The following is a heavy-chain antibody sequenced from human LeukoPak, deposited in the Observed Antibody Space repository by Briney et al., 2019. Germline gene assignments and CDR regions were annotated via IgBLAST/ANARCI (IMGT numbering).Heavy chain of an antibody. CDR1: GRSFSGYY. D-gene: IGHD5-18*01. J-gene: IGHJ4*02. Sequence: SETLSLTCAVYGRSFSGYYWSWIRQPPGKGLEWIGEINHSGSTNYNPSLKSRVTISVDTSKNQFSLKLSSVTAADTAVYSCARHPERYSYFDYWGQGTLVTVSS. V-gene: IGHV4-34*01. CDR2: INHSGST. CDR3: ARHPERYSYFDY.